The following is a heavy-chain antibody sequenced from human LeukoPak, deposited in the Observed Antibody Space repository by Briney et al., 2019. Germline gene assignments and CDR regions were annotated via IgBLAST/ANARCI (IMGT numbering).Heavy chain of an antibody. CDR3: ARVFILTGYYISYYFDY. J-gene: IGHJ4*02. Sequence: GESLRISCKGSGYSFTSYWISWVRQMPGKGLEWMGRIDPSDSYTNYSPSFQGHVTIPADKSISTAYLQWSSLKASDTAMYCCARVFILTGYYISYYFDYWGQGTLVTVSS. V-gene: IGHV5-10-1*01. CDR1: GYSFTSYW. D-gene: IGHD3-9*01. CDR2: IDPSDSYT.